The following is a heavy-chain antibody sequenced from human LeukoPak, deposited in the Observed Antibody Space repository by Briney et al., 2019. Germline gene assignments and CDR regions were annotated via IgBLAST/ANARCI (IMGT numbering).Heavy chain of an antibody. CDR1: GFTFSNYA. J-gene: IGHJ4*02. CDR2: ISGSGGST. Sequence: PGGSLRLSCAALGFTFSNYAMSWVRQAPGKGLEWVSGISGSGGSTYYADSVKGRFTISRDNSKRTLSLQMNSLRAEDTAVYYCAKDLRYSSSSGCLDYWGQGTLVTVSS. V-gene: IGHV3-23*01. CDR3: AKDLRYSSSSGCLDY. D-gene: IGHD6-6*01.